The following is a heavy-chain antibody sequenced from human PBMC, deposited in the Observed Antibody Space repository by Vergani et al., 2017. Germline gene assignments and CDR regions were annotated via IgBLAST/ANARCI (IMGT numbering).Heavy chain of an antibody. CDR1: GFTFSHYS. J-gene: IGHJ5*02. D-gene: IGHD6-19*01. Sequence: EVQMVESGGGLVKPGGSLRLSCVASGFTFSHYSMNWVRQAPGKGLEWGSSISSSSSYIYYADSVKGRFTISRDNAKNSLYLQMNGVRAEDTAVYYCERDRSSGRNWFDPWGQGTLVTVSS. CDR3: ERDRSSGRNWFDP. V-gene: IGHV3-21*01. CDR2: ISSSSSYI.